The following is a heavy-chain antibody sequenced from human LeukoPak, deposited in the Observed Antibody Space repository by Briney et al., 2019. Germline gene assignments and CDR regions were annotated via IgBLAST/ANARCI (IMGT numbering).Heavy chain of an antibody. CDR3: AKTPYDNYYYYFDY. CDR1: GFTFSSYG. CDR2: ISYDGSNK. D-gene: IGHD3-22*01. Sequence: GGSLRLSCAASGFTFSSYGMHWVRQAPGKGLEWVAVISYDGSNKYYADSVKGRFTISRDNSKNTLFLQMNSLRAEDTAVYYCAKTPYDNYYYYFDYWGQGTLVTVSS. J-gene: IGHJ4*02. V-gene: IGHV3-30*18.